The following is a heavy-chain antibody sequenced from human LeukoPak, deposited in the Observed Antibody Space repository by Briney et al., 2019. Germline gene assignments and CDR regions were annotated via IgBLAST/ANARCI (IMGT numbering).Heavy chain of an antibody. Sequence: PVGSLRLSCAASGFTFSSYGMHWVRQAPGKGLEWVAFIRYDGSNKYYADSVKGRFTISRDNSKNTLYLQMNSLRAEDTAVYYCAKDRVPAAIHGVDPWGQGTLVTVSS. V-gene: IGHV3-30*02. CDR3: AKDRVPAAIHGVDP. D-gene: IGHD2-2*01. J-gene: IGHJ5*02. CDR1: GFTFSSYG. CDR2: IRYDGSNK.